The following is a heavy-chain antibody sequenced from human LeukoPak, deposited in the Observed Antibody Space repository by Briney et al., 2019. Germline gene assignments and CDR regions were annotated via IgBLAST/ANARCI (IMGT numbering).Heavy chain of an antibody. CDR2: ITSSSTTI. CDR1: GFTFSIYS. V-gene: IGHV3-48*02. Sequence: SGGSLRLSCAASGFTFSIYSMSWVRQAPGKGLEWVSYITSSSTTIYYADSVKGRFTISRDNAKNSLYLRMNSLRDEDTAVYYCARDYRPFGVTDYWGQGTLVTVSS. J-gene: IGHJ4*02. D-gene: IGHD2-8*01. CDR3: ARDYRPFGVTDY.